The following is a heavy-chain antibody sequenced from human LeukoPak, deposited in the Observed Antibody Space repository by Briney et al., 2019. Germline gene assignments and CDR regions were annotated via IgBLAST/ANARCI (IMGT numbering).Heavy chain of an antibody. CDR2: IYWNDDK. Sequence: SGPTLVNPTQTLTLTCTFSGFSLSASGVGVGWIRQPPGKALEWLALIYWNDDKRYSPSLKSRLTITKDTSKNQVVLTMTNVDPVDTATYYCAHGPVAGLYFDYWGQGTLVTVSS. CDR1: GFSLSASGVG. V-gene: IGHV2-5*01. CDR3: AHGPVAGLYFDY. D-gene: IGHD4-23*01. J-gene: IGHJ4*02.